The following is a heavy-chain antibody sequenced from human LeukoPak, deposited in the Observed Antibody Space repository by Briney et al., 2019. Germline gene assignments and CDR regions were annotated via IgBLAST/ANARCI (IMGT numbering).Heavy chain of an antibody. J-gene: IGHJ4*02. CDR2: IYHCGST. CDR1: GGSISSGGYS. V-gene: IGHV4-30-2*01. D-gene: IGHD2-15*01. CDR3: ARRENGGGVVVVAATEYYFDY. Sequence: SETLSLTCAVSGGSISSGGYSWSWIRQPPGKGLEWIGYIYHCGSTNYNPSLKSRVTISVDTSKNQFSLKLSSVTAADTAVYYCARRENGGGVVVVAATEYYFDYWGQGTLVTVSS.